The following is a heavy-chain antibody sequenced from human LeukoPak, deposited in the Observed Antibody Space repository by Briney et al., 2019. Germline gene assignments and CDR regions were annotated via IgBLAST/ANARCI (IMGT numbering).Heavy chain of an antibody. Sequence: GGSLRLSCAASGFTFSSYSMNWVRQAPGKGLEWVSYISSSSSTIYYADSVKGRFTISRDNSKNTLYLQMNSLRAEDTAVYYCAKEQSARDAFDIWGQGTMVTVSS. CDR1: GFTFSSYS. CDR2: ISSSSSTI. J-gene: IGHJ3*02. V-gene: IGHV3-48*01. CDR3: AKEQSARDAFDI. D-gene: IGHD6-19*01.